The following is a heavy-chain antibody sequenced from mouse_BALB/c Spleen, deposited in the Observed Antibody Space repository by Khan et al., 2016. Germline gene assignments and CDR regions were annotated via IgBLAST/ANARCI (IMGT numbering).Heavy chain of an antibody. CDR1: GFDFSRFW. D-gene: IGHD2-1*01. J-gene: IGHJ2*01. V-gene: IGHV4-1*02. Sequence: EVQLQESGGGLVQPGGSLKISCAASGFDFSRFWMSWVRQAPGEGLEWLGEINPDTITIDYTPSLKDKFIISRDNAKNTLYLQMSTVRSQDAALDYCARGNYVPGSLDYWGQGTTITVAS. CDR3: ARGNYVPGSLDY. CDR2: INPDTITI.